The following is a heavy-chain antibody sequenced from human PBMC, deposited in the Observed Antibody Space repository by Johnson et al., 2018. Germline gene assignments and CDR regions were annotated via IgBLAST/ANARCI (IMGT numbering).Heavy chain of an antibody. Sequence: VQLVESGGGLVQPGGSLRLSCAASGFTFSSYSMNWVRQAPGKGLEWVSYISSSSSTIYYADSVKGRFTISRDNAKNSLYLQMNSLGAEDTAVGGYSGYDRVDYYYMDVWGKGTTVTVSS. CDR3: SGYDRVDYYYMDV. J-gene: IGHJ6*03. D-gene: IGHD5-12*01. V-gene: IGHV3-48*01. CDR1: GFTFSSYS. CDR2: ISSSSSTI.